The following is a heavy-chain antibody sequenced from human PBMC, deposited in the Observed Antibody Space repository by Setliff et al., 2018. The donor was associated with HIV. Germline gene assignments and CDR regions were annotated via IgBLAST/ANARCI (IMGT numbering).Heavy chain of an antibody. CDR1: GGSFSGYF. CDR3: ARVGDFYDGSGHYSVLDAFDM. D-gene: IGHD3-22*01. J-gene: IGHJ3*02. V-gene: IGHV4-34*01. Sequence: SETLSLTCAVYGGSFSGYFWTWIRQPPQKRLEWIGEINHGGDTNYKPSLKSRVTISVDTSKNQFSLKLSSVTAADTAVYYCARVGDFYDGSGHYSVLDAFDMWGQGTKVTVSS. CDR2: INHGGDT.